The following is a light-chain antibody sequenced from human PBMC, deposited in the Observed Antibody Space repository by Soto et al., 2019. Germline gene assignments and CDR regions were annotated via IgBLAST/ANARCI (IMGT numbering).Light chain of an antibody. CDR3: LQDINYTWT. J-gene: IGKJ1*01. Sequence: AIQMTQSPSSLSSSLGDRVTISCRASQGIGNALGWYQQKPGKPPKVLIYGASNLQSGVPPRFSGSGSGTDCTIAISSLKKEDASTYYCLQDINYTWTFGQGTKVDIK. V-gene: IGKV1-6*01. CDR2: GAS. CDR1: QGIGNA.